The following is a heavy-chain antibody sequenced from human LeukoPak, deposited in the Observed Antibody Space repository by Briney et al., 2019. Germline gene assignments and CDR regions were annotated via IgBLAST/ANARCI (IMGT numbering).Heavy chain of an antibody. CDR2: ISAYNGNT. CDR1: GYTFTSYG. J-gene: IGHJ3*02. V-gene: IGHV1-18*01. D-gene: IGHD6-13*01. Sequence: ASVKVSCKASGYTFTSYGISWVRQAPGQGLEWMGWISAYNGNTNYAQKLQGRVTMTTDTSTSTAYMELRSLRSDDTAVYYCARQEEISSSWYVGAFDIWGQGTMVTVSS. CDR3: ARQEEISSSWYVGAFDI.